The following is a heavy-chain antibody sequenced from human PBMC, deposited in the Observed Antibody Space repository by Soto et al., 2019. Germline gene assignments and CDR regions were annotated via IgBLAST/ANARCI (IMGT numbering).Heavy chain of an antibody. J-gene: IGHJ6*02. CDR1: GYTFTSYY. V-gene: IGHV1-46*01. Sequence: ASVKVSCKASGYTFTSYYMHWVRQAPGQGLEWMGIINPSGGSTSYAQKFQGRVTMTRDTSTSTVYMELSSLRSEDTAVYYCARDLGEDIVLVPAAPASYYYYGMDVWGQ. D-gene: IGHD2-2*01. CDR3: ARDLGEDIVLVPAAPASYYYYGMDV. CDR2: INPSGGST.